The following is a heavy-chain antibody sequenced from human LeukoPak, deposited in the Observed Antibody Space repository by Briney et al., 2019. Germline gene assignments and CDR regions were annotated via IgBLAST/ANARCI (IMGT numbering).Heavy chain of an antibody. D-gene: IGHD6-6*01. Sequence: GGSLRLSCAASGFTFSSYEMNWVRQAPGKGLEWVSYISSRGTTTYYADSVKGRFIISRDDAKNSLYLHMNSLRVEDTAVYYCARLYSSSSGLRASDYWGQGILVTVSS. J-gene: IGHJ4*02. CDR1: GFTFSSYE. V-gene: IGHV3-48*03. CDR2: ISSRGTTT. CDR3: ARLYSSSSGLRASDY.